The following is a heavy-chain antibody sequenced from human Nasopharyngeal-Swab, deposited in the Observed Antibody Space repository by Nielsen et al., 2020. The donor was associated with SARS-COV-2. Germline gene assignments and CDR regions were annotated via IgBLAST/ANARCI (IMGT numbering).Heavy chain of an antibody. J-gene: IGHJ4*02. CDR1: GFTFSWHW. V-gene: IGHV3-74*01. D-gene: IGHD1-26*01. Sequence: GESLKISCAASGFTFSWHWMHWVRQAPGKGLVWVSYINTDGSNTKYADSVKGRFTVSRDNSKNTLYLQVTSLRVEDTAVYYCARDPIVGSTGWFLDYWGPGTLVTLSS. CDR3: ARDPIVGSTGWFLDY. CDR2: INTDGSNT.